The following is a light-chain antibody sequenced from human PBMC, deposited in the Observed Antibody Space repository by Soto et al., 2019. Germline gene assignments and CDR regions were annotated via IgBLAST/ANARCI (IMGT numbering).Light chain of an antibody. CDR2: GAS. V-gene: IGKV3-15*01. CDR3: QHYNYWPPWT. Sequence: EIVMTQSPATLSVCPGERATLSCRASQSVSSDLAWYHQKPGQAPRLLIYGASTRATGIPARFSGSGSGTEFTLTINSLQSEDFAIYYCQHYNYWPPWTFGQGTKVDIK. CDR1: QSVSSD. J-gene: IGKJ1*01.